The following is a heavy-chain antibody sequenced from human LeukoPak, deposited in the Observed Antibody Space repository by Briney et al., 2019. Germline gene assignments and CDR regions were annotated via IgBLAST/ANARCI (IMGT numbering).Heavy chain of an antibody. V-gene: IGHV4-34*01. D-gene: IGHD3-3*01. CDR3: ARASRRAIFGVVITPLIWFDP. CDR2: INHSGST. Sequence: PSETLSLTCTVSGGSISSYYWSWIRQPAGKGLEWIGEINHSGSTNYNPSLKSRVTISVDTSKNQFSLKLSSVTAADTAVYYCARASRRAIFGVVITPLIWFDPWGQGTLVTVSS. J-gene: IGHJ5*02. CDR1: GGSISSYY.